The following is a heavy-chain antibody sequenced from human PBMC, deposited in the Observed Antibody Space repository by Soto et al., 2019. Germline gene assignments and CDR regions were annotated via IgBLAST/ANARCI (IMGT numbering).Heavy chain of an antibody. CDR3: AKGAGRVMIFGVVNPYGMDL. D-gene: IGHD3-3*01. Sequence: ASVKVSCKASGYTFTGYYMHWVRQAPGQGLEWMGWINPNSGGTNYAQKFQGRVTMTRDTSISTAYMELSRLRSDDTAVYYCAKGAGRVMIFGVVNPYGMDLWGQGTTVTVSS. CDR1: GYTFTGYY. J-gene: IGHJ6*02. CDR2: INPNSGGT. V-gene: IGHV1-2*02.